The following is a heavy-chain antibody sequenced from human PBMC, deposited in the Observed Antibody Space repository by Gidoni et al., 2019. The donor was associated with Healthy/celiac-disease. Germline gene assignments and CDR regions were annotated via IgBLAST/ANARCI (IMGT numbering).Heavy chain of an antibody. CDR3: ARGDILTGRDFDY. J-gene: IGHJ4*02. V-gene: IGHV4-39*01. CDR1: VGSISSISYY. CDR2: IYYSGST. Sequence: QLQLQESVPGLVKPSETLSLTCTVPVGSISSISYYWGWLRQPPGKGLEWIGSIYYSGSTYYNPSLKGRVTISVDTSKNQFSLKLSSVTAADTAVYYCARGDILTGRDFDYWGQRTLVTVSS. D-gene: IGHD3-9*01.